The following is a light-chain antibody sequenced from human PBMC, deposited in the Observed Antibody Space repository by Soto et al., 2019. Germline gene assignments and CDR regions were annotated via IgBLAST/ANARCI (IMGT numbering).Light chain of an antibody. CDR2: GAS. CDR1: QSVDIN. Sequence: IVTTQSPATLSLSKGDRATLSCRASQSVDINLAGYQQKAGQAPRLLVYGASTRATGIPARFSGSGSGTEFTLTISSLQSEDFAVYYCQPYTTLPTWPFGQGAKVAIK. J-gene: IGKJ1*01. CDR3: QPYTTLPTWP. V-gene: IGKV3-15*01.